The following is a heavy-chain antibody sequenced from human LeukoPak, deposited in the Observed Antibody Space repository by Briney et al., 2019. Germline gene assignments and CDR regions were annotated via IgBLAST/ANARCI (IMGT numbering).Heavy chain of an antibody. V-gene: IGHV1-69*06. CDR3: ARGPYYYYMDV. Sequence: GSSVKVSCKASGGTFSNYAITWVRQAPGQGLEWMGGIIPIFGTANYAQKFQGRVTITADKSTSTAYMELSSLRSEDMAVYYCARGPYYYYMDVWGKGTTVTVSS. CDR2: IIPIFGTA. CDR1: GGTFSNYA. J-gene: IGHJ6*03.